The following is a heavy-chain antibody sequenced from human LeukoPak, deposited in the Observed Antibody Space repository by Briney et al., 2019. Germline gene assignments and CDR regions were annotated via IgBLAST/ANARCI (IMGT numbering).Heavy chain of an antibody. D-gene: IGHD3-22*01. V-gene: IGHV4-30-4*01. J-gene: IGHJ4*02. Sequence: SETLSLTCSVSDGSINSYYWSWIRQPPGKGLEWIGYIYYSGSTYYNPSLKSRVTISVDTSKNQFSLKLSSVTAADTAVYYCARVNGGYYQPFDYWGQGTLVTVSS. CDR1: DGSINSYY. CDR2: IYYSGST. CDR3: ARVNGGYYQPFDY.